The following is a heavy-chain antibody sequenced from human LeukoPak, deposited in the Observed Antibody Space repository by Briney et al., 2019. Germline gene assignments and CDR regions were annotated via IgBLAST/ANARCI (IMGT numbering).Heavy chain of an antibody. V-gene: IGHV1-8*02. CDR2: MNPNSGNT. D-gene: IGHD3-22*01. CDR1: GYTFTSYD. Sequence: ASVKVSCKASGYTFTSYDINWVRQATGQGLEWMGWMNPNSGNTGYAQKFQGRVTMTRNTSISTAYMEPSSLRSEDTAVYYCGGGSMYYYDSSVYYYGYWGQGTLVTVSS. CDR3: GGGSMYYYDSSVYYYGY. J-gene: IGHJ4*02.